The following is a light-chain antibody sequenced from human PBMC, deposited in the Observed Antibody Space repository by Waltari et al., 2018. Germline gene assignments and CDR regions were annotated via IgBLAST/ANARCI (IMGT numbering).Light chain of an antibody. CDR3: QQYNNWPRGT. CDR1: QSVSSN. Sequence: ETVMTQSPATLSVSPGERATLSCRASQSVSSNLAWYQQKPGQAPRLLIYGASTRATGIPARFSGSGSGTEFTLTISSLQSEDFAVYYCQQYNNWPRGTFGPGTKVDIK. V-gene: IGKV3-15*01. CDR2: GAS. J-gene: IGKJ3*01.